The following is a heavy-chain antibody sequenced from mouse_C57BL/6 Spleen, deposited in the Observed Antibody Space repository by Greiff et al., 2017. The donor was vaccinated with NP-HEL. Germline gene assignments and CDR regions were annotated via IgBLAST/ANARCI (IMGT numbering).Heavy chain of an antibody. V-gene: IGHV5-16*01. CDR1: GFTFSDYY. CDR2: INYDGSST. D-gene: IGHD3-2*02. J-gene: IGHJ2*01. Sequence: EVKLMESEGGLVQPGSSMKLSCTASGFTFSDYYMAWVRQVPEKGLEWVANINYDGSSTYYLDSLKSRFIISRDNAKNILYLQMSSLKSEDTATYYCARDRGSSPFDYWGQGTTLTVSS. CDR3: ARDRGSSPFDY.